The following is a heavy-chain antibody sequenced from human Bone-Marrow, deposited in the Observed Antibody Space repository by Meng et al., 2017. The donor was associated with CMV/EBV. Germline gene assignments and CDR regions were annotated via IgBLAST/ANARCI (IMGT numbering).Heavy chain of an antibody. J-gene: IGHJ4*02. Sequence: ASVKVSCKASGYTFTGYYMHWVRQAPGQGLEWMGIINPSGGSTSYAQKFQGRVTMTRDTSTSTVYMELSSLRSEDTAVYYCARDWFGDGSGSPPLYYFDYWGQGTPVTVSS. CDR2: INPSGGST. D-gene: IGHD3-10*01. V-gene: IGHV1-46*01. CDR1: GYTFTGYY. CDR3: ARDWFGDGSGSPPLYYFDY.